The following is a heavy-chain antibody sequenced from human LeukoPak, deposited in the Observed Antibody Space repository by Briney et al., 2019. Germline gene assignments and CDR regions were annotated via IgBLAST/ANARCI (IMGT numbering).Heavy chain of an antibody. D-gene: IGHD6-6*01. CDR1: GFTFSSYS. CDR2: ISSSSSTI. V-gene: IGHV3-48*01. Sequence: PGGSLRLSCAASGFTFSSYSMNWVRQAPGKGLEWVSYISSSSSTIYYADSVKGRFTISRDNAKNSLYLQMNSLRAEDTAVYYCARDQGRHSSSYSIWGQGTLVTVSS. J-gene: IGHJ4*02. CDR3: ARDQGRHSSSYSI.